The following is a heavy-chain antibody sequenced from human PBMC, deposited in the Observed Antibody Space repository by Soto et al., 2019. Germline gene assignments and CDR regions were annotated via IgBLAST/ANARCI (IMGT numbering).Heavy chain of an antibody. CDR3: AGDTGNSFDY. V-gene: IGHV1-18*01. J-gene: IGHJ4*02. Sequence: HVQLVQSGGELKKPGASVKVSCNTSGYTFNTYFITWVRQAPGQGLEWMGWISPHNGNTNYAEKFQGRVTMTADTITKTAYMELRNLRSDDKAVYYCAGDTGNSFDYWGQGTPVTVSS. CDR1: GYTFNTYF. CDR2: ISPHNGNT.